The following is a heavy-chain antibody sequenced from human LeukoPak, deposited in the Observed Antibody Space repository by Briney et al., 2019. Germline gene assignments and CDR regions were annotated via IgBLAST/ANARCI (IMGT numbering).Heavy chain of an antibody. CDR1: GFTFSSYA. D-gene: IGHD3-10*01. J-gene: IGHJ4*02. Sequence: GGSLRLSCAASGFTFSSYAMSWVRQAPGKGLGWVSAISGSGGSTYYADSVKGRFTISRDNSKNTLYLQMNSLRAEDTAVYYCAKDHLYGYYYGSGIDYWGQGTLVTVSS. CDR3: AKDHLYGYYYGSGIDY. CDR2: ISGSGGST. V-gene: IGHV3-23*01.